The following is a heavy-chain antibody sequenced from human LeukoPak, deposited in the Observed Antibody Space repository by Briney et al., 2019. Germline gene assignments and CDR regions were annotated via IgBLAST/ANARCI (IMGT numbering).Heavy chain of an antibody. D-gene: IGHD2-15*01. Sequence: GGSLRLSCAASGFTFSSYGMHWVRQAPGKGLEWVTFIRNDGGSKYYTDSVKGRFTISRDNSKNTVYLQMNSLRVEDSAMYYCARGYCSGVSCYETYWGQGTLVTVSS. CDR1: GFTFSSYG. CDR3: ARGYCSGVSCYETY. V-gene: IGHV3-30*02. CDR2: IRNDGGSK. J-gene: IGHJ4*02.